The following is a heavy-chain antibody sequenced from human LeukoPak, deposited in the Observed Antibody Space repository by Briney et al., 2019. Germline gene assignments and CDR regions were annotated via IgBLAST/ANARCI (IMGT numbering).Heavy chain of an antibody. J-gene: IGHJ6*03. V-gene: IGHV3-30-3*01. CDR1: GFTFSSYA. Sequence: GGSLRLSCAASGFTFSSYAMHWVRQAPGKGLEWVTVISYDGSNKYYADSVKGRFTISRDNSKNTLYLQVNSLRAEDTAVYYCAREAASGERYYYYYMDVWGKGTTVTVSS. CDR3: AREAASGERYYYYYMDV. CDR2: ISYDGSNK. D-gene: IGHD7-27*01.